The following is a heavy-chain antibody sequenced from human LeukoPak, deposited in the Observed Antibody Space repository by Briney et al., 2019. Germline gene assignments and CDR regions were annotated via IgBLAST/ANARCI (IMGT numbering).Heavy chain of an antibody. D-gene: IGHD3-22*01. CDR3: ARDRDYYDSSGYYYAY. CDR2: MNPNSGNT. Sequence: ASVKVSCKASGYTFTSYDINWVRQATGQGLEWMGWMNPNSGNTGYAQKFQGRVTMTRDTSISTAYMELSRLRSDDTAVYYCARDRDYYDSSGYYYAYWGQGTLVTVSS. J-gene: IGHJ4*02. V-gene: IGHV1-8*01. CDR1: GYTFTSYD.